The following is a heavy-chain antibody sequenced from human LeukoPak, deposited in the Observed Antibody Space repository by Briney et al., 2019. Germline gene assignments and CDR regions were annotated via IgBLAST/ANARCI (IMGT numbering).Heavy chain of an antibody. CDR2: VSLDGIT. CDR1: GDSISDDSVDKNNW. CDR3: ARDSSAPRSYFALDV. J-gene: IGHJ6*01. Sequence: SETLSLTCVFSGDSISDDSVDKNNWLNWVRQAPGKGLEWIGDVSLDGITNYNPSLLGRVTISLDKSAKQVSLRLTSVTAADTAIYYCARDSSAPRSYFALDVWGQGTTVTVSS. D-gene: IGHD6-19*01. V-gene: IGHV4-4*02.